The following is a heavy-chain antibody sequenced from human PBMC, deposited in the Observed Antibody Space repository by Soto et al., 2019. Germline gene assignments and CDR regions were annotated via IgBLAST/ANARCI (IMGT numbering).Heavy chain of an antibody. CDR3: ARGRNGMDV. V-gene: IGHV1-8*01. CDR2: MNPNSGNT. J-gene: IGHJ6*02. Sequence: QVQLVQSGAEVKKPGASVKVSCKASEDTFSNYDIKWVRQATGQGLEWMGWMNPNSGNTGSARKFQGRVTMTRNTSISTAYMELSSLRSEDTALYYCARGRNGMDVWGQGTTVTVSS. CDR1: EDTFSNYD.